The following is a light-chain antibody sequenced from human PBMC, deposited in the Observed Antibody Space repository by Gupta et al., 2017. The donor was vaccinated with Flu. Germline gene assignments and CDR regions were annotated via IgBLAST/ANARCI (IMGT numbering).Light chain of an antibody. CDR2: EVS. J-gene: IGKJ2*02. V-gene: IGKV2-30*01. CDR1: QSLVYKNGITY. CDR3: MRGKHPWT. Sequence: DVVLTQSQLSLPVTLGPPASISCRSSQSLVYKNGITYLNWLQQRPGQSPRRIIYEVSKRDCGAPDRFSGSGEVTDFTLKSSRGEAEDVGVYYGMRGKHPWTFGQGTKLEI.